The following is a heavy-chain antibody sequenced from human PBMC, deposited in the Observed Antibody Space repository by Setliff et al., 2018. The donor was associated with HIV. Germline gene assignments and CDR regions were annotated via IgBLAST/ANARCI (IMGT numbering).Heavy chain of an antibody. D-gene: IGHD3-22*01. CDR3: ARHDNYDNGGYYNLYYFDS. CDR2: IYYSGST. CDR1: GYSISSGYY. Sequence: SETLSLTCAVSGYSISSGYYWSWIRQPPGKGLEWIGSIYYSGSTYYAPSLQSRVTISIDKARDQFSLKLSSVTAADTAVYFCARHDNYDNGGYYNLYYFDSWGPGTLVTVSS. V-gene: IGHV4-38-2*01. J-gene: IGHJ4*02.